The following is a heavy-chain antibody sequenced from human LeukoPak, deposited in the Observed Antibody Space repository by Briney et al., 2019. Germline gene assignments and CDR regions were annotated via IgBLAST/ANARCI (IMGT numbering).Heavy chain of an antibody. J-gene: IGHJ4*02. CDR3: ANDRYSGSYYPGDY. Sequence: GGSLRLSCAASGFTFSSYGMPWVRQAPGKGLEWVAVISYDGSNKYYADSVKGRFTISRDNSKNTLYLQMNSLRAEDTAVYYCANDRYSGSYYPGDYWGQGTLVTVSS. D-gene: IGHD1-26*01. CDR1: GFTFSSYG. CDR2: ISYDGSNK. V-gene: IGHV3-30*18.